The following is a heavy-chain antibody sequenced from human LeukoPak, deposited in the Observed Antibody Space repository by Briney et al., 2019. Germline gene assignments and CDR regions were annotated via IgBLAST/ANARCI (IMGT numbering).Heavy chain of an antibody. Sequence: GGSLRVSCAASGFTFDDHGMSWVRQAPGKGLEWVSGINWNGGSTGYADSVKGRFTISRDNAKNSLYLQMNSLRAEDTAVYYCARASSYYYDSSGYYFDYWGQGTLVTVSS. J-gene: IGHJ4*02. CDR1: GFTFDDHG. CDR2: INWNGGST. V-gene: IGHV3-20*04. CDR3: ARASSYYYDSSGYYFDY. D-gene: IGHD3-22*01.